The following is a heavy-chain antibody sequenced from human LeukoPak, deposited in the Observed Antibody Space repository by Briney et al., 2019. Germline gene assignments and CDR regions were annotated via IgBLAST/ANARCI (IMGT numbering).Heavy chain of an antibody. Sequence: SGPTLVKPTQTLTLTCTFSGFALSTSAVGVGWIRQPPGKALEWLALIYWDDDKRYSPSLKSRLTITKDTSKNQVVLTMTNMDPVDTATYYCARTLVDYAWGSYRYTGFDYWGQGTLVTVSS. CDR3: ARTLVDYAWGSYRYTGFDY. V-gene: IGHV2-5*02. CDR2: IYWDDDK. CDR1: GFALSTSAVG. D-gene: IGHD3-16*02. J-gene: IGHJ4*02.